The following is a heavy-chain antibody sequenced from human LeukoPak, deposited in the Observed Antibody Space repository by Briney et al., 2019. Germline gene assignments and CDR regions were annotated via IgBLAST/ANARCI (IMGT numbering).Heavy chain of an antibody. CDR3: ARGAYSYGPRSFDY. Sequence: PGGSLRLSCAASGFTVSSNYMSWVRQAPGKGLEWVANIKQDGSEKYYVDSVKGRFTISRDNAKNSLYLQMNSLRAEDTAVYYCARGAYSYGPRSFDYWGQGTLVTVSS. CDR1: GFTVSSNY. CDR2: IKQDGSEK. D-gene: IGHD5-18*01. V-gene: IGHV3-7*01. J-gene: IGHJ4*02.